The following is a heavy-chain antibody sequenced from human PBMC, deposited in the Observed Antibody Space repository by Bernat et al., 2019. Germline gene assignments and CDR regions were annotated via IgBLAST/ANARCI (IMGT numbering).Heavy chain of an antibody. V-gene: IGHV3-15*07. Sequence: EVQLVESGGGLVKPGGSLRLSCAASGFTFSKAWMNWVRQAPGKGLGWVGRIRAKTDGGTTDYAAPVKGRFTISRDDSKNTLYLQMNSLKTEDTALYYCTTEGITMVSSGYDYWGQGTLVTVSS. CDR3: TTEGITMVSSGYDY. J-gene: IGHJ4*02. CDR1: GFTFSKAW. D-gene: IGHD3-10*01. CDR2: IRAKTDGGTT.